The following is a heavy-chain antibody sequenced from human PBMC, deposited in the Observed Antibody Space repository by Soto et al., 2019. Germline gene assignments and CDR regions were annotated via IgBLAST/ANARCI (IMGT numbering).Heavy chain of an antibody. CDR2: ISWNSGSI. J-gene: IGHJ4*02. V-gene: IGHV3-9*01. Sequence: GGSLRLSSAASGFPFDDYAMHWVRQAPGKGLEWVSGISWNSGSIGYADSVKGRFTISRDNAKNSLYLQMNSLRAEDTALYYCAKTPEPDILTGYSLDYWGQGTLVTVSS. D-gene: IGHD3-9*01. CDR1: GFPFDDYA. CDR3: AKTPEPDILTGYSLDY.